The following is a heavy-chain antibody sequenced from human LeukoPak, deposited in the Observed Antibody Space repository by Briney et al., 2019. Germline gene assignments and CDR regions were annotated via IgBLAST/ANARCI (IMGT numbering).Heavy chain of an antibody. V-gene: IGHV3-74*01. Sequence: GGSLRLSCAASGFTFSNYWMHWVRQAPGKGLVWASRINGDGSNTNYADSVKGRFTISRDNAKNTLFLQMNSLRAEDTAVYYCARDHGFDFWGQGTMVTVSS. J-gene: IGHJ3*01. CDR3: ARDHGFDF. CDR2: INGDGSNT. CDR1: GFTFSNYW.